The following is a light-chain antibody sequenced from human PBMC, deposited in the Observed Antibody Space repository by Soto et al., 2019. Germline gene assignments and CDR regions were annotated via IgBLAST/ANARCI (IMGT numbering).Light chain of an antibody. V-gene: IGKV3-15*01. J-gene: IGKJ1*01. CDR3: QQYNNWLRT. Sequence: EIVMTQSPATLSVSPGERATLSCRASQSVSSNLAWYQQNPGQAPRLLIYGAFTRATGIPDRFSGSGSGTEFPLTISRLQCEDFAVYSCQQYNNWLRTFGQGTKVEIK. CDR2: GAF. CDR1: QSVSSN.